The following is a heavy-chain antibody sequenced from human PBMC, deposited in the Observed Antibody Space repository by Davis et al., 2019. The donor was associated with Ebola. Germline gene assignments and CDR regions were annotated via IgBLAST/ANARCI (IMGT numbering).Heavy chain of an antibody. CDR1: GFTFSSYG. CDR3: ARSGVTTYPGYYYYYGMDV. J-gene: IGHJ6*02. Sequence: PGGSLRLSCAASGFTFSSYGMHWVRQAPGKGLEWVAVIWYDGSNKYYADSVKGRFTISRDNSKNTLYLQMNSLRAEDTAVYYCARSGVTTYPGYYYYYGMDVWGQGTTVTVSS. V-gene: IGHV3-33*01. D-gene: IGHD4-17*01. CDR2: IWYDGSNK.